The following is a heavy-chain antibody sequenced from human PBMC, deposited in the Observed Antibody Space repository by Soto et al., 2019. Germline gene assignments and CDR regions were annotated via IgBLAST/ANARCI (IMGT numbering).Heavy chain of an antibody. CDR2: ITSDTNTI. CDR3: ARSVEGHFDY. CDR1: GFPFSIYS. D-gene: IGHD6-19*01. J-gene: IGHJ4*02. Sequence: GGSLRLSCAASGFPFSIYSMNWVRQAPGKGLEWSSYITSDTNTIKYADSVKGRFTISRDNAKNLVYLQMNSLRDEDTAVYFCARSVEGHFDYWGQGTVVTVSS. V-gene: IGHV3-48*02.